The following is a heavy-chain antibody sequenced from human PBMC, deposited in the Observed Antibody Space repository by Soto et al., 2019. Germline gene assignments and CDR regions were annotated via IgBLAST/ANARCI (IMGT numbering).Heavy chain of an antibody. CDR3: AREIYAFDI. CDR2: IYYSGST. V-gene: IGHV4-59*01. J-gene: IGHJ3*02. Sequence: PSETLSLTCTVSGGSISSYYLSWIRQPPGKGLEWIGYIYYSGSTNYNPSLKSRVTISVDTSKNQFSLKLSSVTAADTAVYYCAREIYAFDIWGQGTMVTVSS. D-gene: IGHD2-15*01. CDR1: GGSISSYY.